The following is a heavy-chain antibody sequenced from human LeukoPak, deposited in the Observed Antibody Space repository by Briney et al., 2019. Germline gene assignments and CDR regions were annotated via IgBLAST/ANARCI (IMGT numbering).Heavy chain of an antibody. CDR1: GYTFTGYY. CDR2: INPNSGGT. V-gene: IGHV1-2*02. D-gene: IGHD3-9*01. Sequence: ASVKVSCKASGYTFTGYYMHWVRQAPGQGLEWMGWINPNSGGTNYAQKFQGRVTMTRDTSISTAYMELRSLRSDDTAVYYCARVPKGAYYDILTGYSMDYWGQGTLVTVSS. J-gene: IGHJ4*02. CDR3: ARVPKGAYYDILTGYSMDY.